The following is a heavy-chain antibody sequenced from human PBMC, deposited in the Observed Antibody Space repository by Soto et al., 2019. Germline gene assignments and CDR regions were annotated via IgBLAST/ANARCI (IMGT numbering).Heavy chain of an antibody. Sequence: DVQVLESGGDLVQPGESLRLSCAASGFTFSNYAMTWVRQAPGKGLEWVSTMSGSGDSIYYADSVKGRFTISRDNSKNFLYVQMNSMRADDWAVYYWATGRQMGYWGQGTLVIVSS. CDR3: ATGRQMGY. CDR1: GFTFSNYA. CDR2: MSGSGDSI. J-gene: IGHJ4*02. V-gene: IGHV3-23*01.